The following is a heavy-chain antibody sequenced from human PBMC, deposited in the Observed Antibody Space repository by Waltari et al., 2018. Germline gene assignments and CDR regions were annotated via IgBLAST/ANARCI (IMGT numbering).Heavy chain of an antibody. V-gene: IGHV4-30-4*08. CDR1: GGSISSGDYY. Sequence: QVQLQESGPGLVKPSQTLSLTCTVSGGSISSGDYYWSWIRQPPGKGLEWIGYIYYSGSTYYNPSLKRRVTRSVDTSKNQFSLKLSSVTAADTAVYYCARGKTYYDFWSGRYYYYGMDVWGQGTTVTVSS. J-gene: IGHJ6*02. CDR3: ARGKTYYDFWSGRYYYYGMDV. CDR2: IYYSGST. D-gene: IGHD3-3*01.